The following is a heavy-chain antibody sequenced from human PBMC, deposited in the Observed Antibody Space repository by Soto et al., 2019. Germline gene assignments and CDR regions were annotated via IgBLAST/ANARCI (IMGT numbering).Heavy chain of an antibody. D-gene: IGHD3-3*01. V-gene: IGHV3-53*04. Sequence: GGSLRLSCAASGFTVSSNYMSWVRQAPGKGLEWVSVIYSGGSTYYADSVKGRFTISRHNSKNTLYLQMNSLRAEDTAVYYCATQGTYYDFWSGYYSYWGQGTLVTVSS. J-gene: IGHJ4*02. CDR3: ATQGTYYDFWSGYYSY. CDR1: GFTVSSNY. CDR2: IYSGGST.